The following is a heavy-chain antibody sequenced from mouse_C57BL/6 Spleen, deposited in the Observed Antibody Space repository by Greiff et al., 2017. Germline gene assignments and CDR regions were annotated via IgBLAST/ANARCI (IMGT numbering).Heavy chain of an antibody. D-gene: IGHD2-4*01. V-gene: IGHV1-55*01. CDR2: IYPGSGST. J-gene: IGHJ2*01. CDR1: GYTFTSYW. CDR3: ARVRQKYDYDVGLFDD. Sequence: QVQLQQPGAELVKPGASVKMSCKASGYTFTSYWITWVKQRPGQGLEWIGDIYPGSGSTNYNEKFKSKATLTVDTSSSTAYMQLSSLTSEDSAVYYCARVRQKYDYDVGLFDDWGQGTTLTVSS.